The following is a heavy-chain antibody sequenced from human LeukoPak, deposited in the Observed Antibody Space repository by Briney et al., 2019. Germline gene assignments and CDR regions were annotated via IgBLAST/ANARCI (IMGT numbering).Heavy chain of an antibody. Sequence: SETLSLTCTVYGGSISSGGYYWSWLRQPPGKGLEWIGEINHSGSTNYNPSLKSRVTISVDTSKNQFSLKLSSVTAADTAVYYCARGASDILTGYYRYYFDYWGQGTLVTVSS. CDR1: GGSISSGGYY. D-gene: IGHD3-9*01. CDR3: ARGASDILTGYYRYYFDY. J-gene: IGHJ4*02. V-gene: IGHV4-34*01. CDR2: INHSGST.